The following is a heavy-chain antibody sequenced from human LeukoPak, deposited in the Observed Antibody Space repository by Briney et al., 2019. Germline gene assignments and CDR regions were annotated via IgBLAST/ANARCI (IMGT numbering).Heavy chain of an antibody. Sequence: SETLSLTCAVYGGSFSGYYWSWIRQPPGKGLEWIGEINHSGSTNYNPSLKSRVTISVDTSKNQFSLKLSSVTAAGTAVYYCVGSIAVAEAFDIWGQGTMVTVSS. CDR1: GGSFSGYY. CDR2: INHSGST. D-gene: IGHD6-19*01. J-gene: IGHJ3*02. CDR3: VGSIAVAEAFDI. V-gene: IGHV4-34*01.